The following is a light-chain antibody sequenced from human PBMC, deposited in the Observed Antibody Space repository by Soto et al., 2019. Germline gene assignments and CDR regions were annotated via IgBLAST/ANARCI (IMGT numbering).Light chain of an antibody. CDR1: QSINSY. J-gene: IGKJ5*01. Sequence: DIQMTQSPSSLSASVGDRVTITCRASQSINSYLNWYQHKPGKAPKLLIYDASSLETGVPSRFSGSGSGTDFTLTISSLQPEDFATYYCQQYDNLPLIFGQGTRLEIK. CDR3: QQYDNLPLI. CDR2: DAS. V-gene: IGKV1-33*01.